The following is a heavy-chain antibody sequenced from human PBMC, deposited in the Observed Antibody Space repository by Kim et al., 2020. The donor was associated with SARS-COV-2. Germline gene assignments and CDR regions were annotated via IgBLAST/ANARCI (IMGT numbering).Heavy chain of an antibody. CDR2: INAGNANT. V-gene: IGHV1-3*01. Sequence: ASVKVSCKASGYTFTSYAMHWVRQAPGQRLEWMGWINAGNANTKYSQKFQGRVTITRDTSASTAYMELSSLRSEDTAVYYCARRVIGYYFDYWGQGTLVTVSS. CDR3: ARRVIGYYFDY. J-gene: IGHJ4*02. D-gene: IGHD6-13*01. CDR1: GYTFTSYA.